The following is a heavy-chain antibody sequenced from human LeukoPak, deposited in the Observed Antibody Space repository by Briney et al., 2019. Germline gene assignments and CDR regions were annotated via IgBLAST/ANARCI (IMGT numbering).Heavy chain of an antibody. J-gene: IGHJ4*02. CDR3: AKPAKTDYADY. CDR1: GFTFSNYA. V-gene: IGHV3-23*01. CDR2: INGGGGST. D-gene: IGHD1-14*01. Sequence: GGSLRLSCAASGFTFSNYAMNWVRQAPGKGLEWVSSINGGGGSTYYADSVKGRFTISRDNSKNTLYLQMNSLRAEDTAVYYCAKPAKTDYADYWGQGTLVTVSS.